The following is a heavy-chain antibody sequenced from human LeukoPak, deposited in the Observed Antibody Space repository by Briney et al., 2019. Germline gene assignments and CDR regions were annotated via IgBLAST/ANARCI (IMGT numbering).Heavy chain of an antibody. J-gene: IGHJ5*02. CDR1: GGSIRSSYYY. CDR3: ASYGSGSYRLDP. CDR2: IHHSGST. Sequence: PSETLSLTCTVSGGSIRSSYYYWGWIRQPPGKGLEWIGYIHHSGSTYYNPSLKSRVIISVDTSKNQFSLKLNSVTAADTAVYYCASYGSGSYRLDPWGQGTLVTVSS. D-gene: IGHD3-10*01. V-gene: IGHV4-31*03.